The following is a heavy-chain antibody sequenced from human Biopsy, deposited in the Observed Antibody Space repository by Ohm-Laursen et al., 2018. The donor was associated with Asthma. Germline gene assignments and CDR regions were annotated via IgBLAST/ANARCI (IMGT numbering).Heavy chain of an antibody. Sequence: GSLRLSCAASGFTVSRDHMFWVRQAPGKGLEWVSVTYSGGTSHTADSVRGRFTISRDFSKNTLHLQMHSLRGEDTAVYYCARGDSSGWSHYYFDYWGQGTLVTVSS. CDR2: TYSGGTS. D-gene: IGHD6-19*01. CDR3: ARGDSSGWSHYYFDY. J-gene: IGHJ4*02. CDR1: GFTVSRDH. V-gene: IGHV3-53*01.